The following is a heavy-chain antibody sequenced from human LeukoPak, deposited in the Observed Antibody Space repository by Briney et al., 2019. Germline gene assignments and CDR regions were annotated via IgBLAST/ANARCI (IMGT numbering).Heavy chain of an antibody. J-gene: IGHJ6*03. CDR3: ARAHFVRDLTGYYFPYYYMDV. CDR1: GFTFSSYT. Sequence: HPGGSLRLSCAASGFTFSSYTMHWVRQAPGKGLEWVSYISSSSNTIYYADSVKDRFTISRDNAKNSLYLQMNSLRAEDTALYYCARAHFVRDLTGYYFPYYYMDVWGKGTTVTVSS. D-gene: IGHD3-9*01. CDR2: ISSSSNTI. V-gene: IGHV3-48*04.